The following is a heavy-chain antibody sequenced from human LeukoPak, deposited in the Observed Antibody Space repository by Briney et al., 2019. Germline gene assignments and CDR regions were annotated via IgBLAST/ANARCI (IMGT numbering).Heavy chain of an antibody. CDR1: GINFGDYA. CDR2: IRSKAYGGTT. D-gene: IGHD3-22*01. CDR3: IANYYDSSGYPIAYYFDY. Sequence: GGSLRLSCTASGINFGDYAMSWVRQAPGKGLEWVGFIRSKAYGGTTEYAASVKGRFTISRDDSKSMAYLQMNSLKTEDTAVYYCIANYYDSSGYPIAYYFDYWGQGTLVTVSS. V-gene: IGHV3-49*04. J-gene: IGHJ4*02.